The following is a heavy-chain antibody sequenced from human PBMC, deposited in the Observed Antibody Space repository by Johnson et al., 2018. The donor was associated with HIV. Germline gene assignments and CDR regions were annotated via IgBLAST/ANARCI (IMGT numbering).Heavy chain of an antibody. V-gene: IGHV3-9*01. J-gene: IGHJ3*02. D-gene: IGHD1-26*01. CDR3: ARGWVGATLRAFDS. Sequence: VQLVESGGGLVQPGRSLRLSCAASGFTFDDYAMHLVRQAPGKGLEWVSGISWNSGSIGYADSVKGRFTISRDNAKNSLYLQMNSLRAQDTAFYYCARGWVGATLRAFDSWGQGTMVTVSS. CDR1: GFTFDDYA. CDR2: ISWNSGSI.